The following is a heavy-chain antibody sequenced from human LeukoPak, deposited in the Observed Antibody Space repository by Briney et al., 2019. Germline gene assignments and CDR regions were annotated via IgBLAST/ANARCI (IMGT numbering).Heavy chain of an antibody. V-gene: IGHV3-23*01. CDR2: ISGRGGGT. Sequence: GGSLRLSCAVSGITLSNYGMSWGRQGPGKGLGWVGGISGRGGGTNYADSVKGRFTISRDNPKNTLYLQMNSLGAEDTAVYFCAKRGVVIRVILVGFHKEAYYFDSWGQGALVTVSP. CDR3: AKRGVVIRVILVGFHKEAYYFDS. CDR1: GITLSNYG. J-gene: IGHJ4*02. D-gene: IGHD3-22*01.